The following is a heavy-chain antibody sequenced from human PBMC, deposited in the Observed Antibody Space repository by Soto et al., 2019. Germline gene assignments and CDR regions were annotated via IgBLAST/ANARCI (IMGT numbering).Heavy chain of an antibody. Sequence: ASANVSCKASGYTFTSYGISWVRQAPGQGLEWMGWISAYNGNTNYAQKLQGRVTMTTDTSTGTAYMELRSLRSDDTAVYYCARDGLNYYDSSGYSSRYYYYGMDVWGQGTTVTVSS. CDR1: GYTFTSYG. V-gene: IGHV1-18*01. CDR3: ARDGLNYYDSSGYSSRYYYYGMDV. CDR2: ISAYNGNT. D-gene: IGHD3-22*01. J-gene: IGHJ6*02.